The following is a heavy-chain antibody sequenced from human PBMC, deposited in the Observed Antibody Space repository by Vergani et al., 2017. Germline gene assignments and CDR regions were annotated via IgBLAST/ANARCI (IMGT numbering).Heavy chain of an antibody. CDR3: ARLSYDTTPYLQGGHDC. D-gene: IGHD3-22*01. CDR1: GFTFSACP. CDR2: ISARYPST. J-gene: IGHJ4*02. V-gene: IGHV3-23*01. Sequence: EVQLLQSGGGVIQPGGSVRLSCAASGFTFSACPMTWVRQAPGKGLEWVSAISARYPSTYYADSVKGRFTISRDNSKNMLYLQMNSLRAEDTAVYYCARLSYDTTPYLQGGHDCWGQGTLVSVSS.